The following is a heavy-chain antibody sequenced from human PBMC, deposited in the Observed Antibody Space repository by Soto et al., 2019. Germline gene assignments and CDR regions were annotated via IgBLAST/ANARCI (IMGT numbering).Heavy chain of an antibody. Sequence: QVQLQESGPGLVKPSGTLSLTCAVSGGSISSSNWWSWVRQPPGKVLEWIGEIYHSGSTNYNPSRKSLVTIAVDNSNNPFFLKMCSVTVADTAVYYCARAADYDISGYYYPEGFDPWGQDSVFTV. CDR1: GGSISSSNW. D-gene: IGHD3-22*01. V-gene: IGHV4-4*02. J-gene: IGHJ5*02. CDR2: IYHSGST. CDR3: ARAADYDISGYYYPEGFDP.